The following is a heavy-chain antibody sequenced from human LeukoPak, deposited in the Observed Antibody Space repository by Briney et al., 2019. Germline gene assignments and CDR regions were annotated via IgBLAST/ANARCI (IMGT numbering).Heavy chain of an antibody. J-gene: IGHJ4*02. D-gene: IGHD3-3*01. CDR2: ISGSGGST. CDR1: GFTFSSYA. Sequence: GGSLRLSCAASGFTFSSYAMSWVCQAPGKGLEWVSAISGSGGSTYYADSVKGRFTISRDNSKNTLYLQMNSLRAEDTAVYYCAKGIALYDFWSGFRVGPLDYWGQGTLVTVSS. V-gene: IGHV3-23*01. CDR3: AKGIALYDFWSGFRVGPLDY.